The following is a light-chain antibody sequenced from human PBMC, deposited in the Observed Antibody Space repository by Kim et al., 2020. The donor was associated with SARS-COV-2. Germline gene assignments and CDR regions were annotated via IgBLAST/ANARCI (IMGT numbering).Light chain of an antibody. CDR1: YIAIGSADS. V-gene: IGLV2-14*03. CDR2: DVS. Sequence: ITISCSGTYIAIGSADSVSWYQQHPGKAPRLIIYDVSDRPSGVSARFSGSKSGNTASLTISGLHSEDEADYYCASFTSSGSLDYVFGAGTKVTVL. CDR3: ASFTSSGSLDYV. J-gene: IGLJ1*01.